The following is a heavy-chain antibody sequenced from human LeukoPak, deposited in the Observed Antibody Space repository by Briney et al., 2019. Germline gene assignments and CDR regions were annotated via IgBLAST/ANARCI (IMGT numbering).Heavy chain of an antibody. CDR1: GGSISPYY. CDR2: IYYSGST. J-gene: IGHJ6*04. CDR3: ARAHYYGSGSYYYHP. V-gene: IGHV4-59*01. D-gene: IGHD3-10*01. Sequence: SETLSLTCTVSGGSISPYYWSWIRQPPGKGLEWIGYIYYSGSTNYNPSLKSRVTISVDTSKNQFSLKLSSVTAADTAVYYCARAHYYGSGSYYYHPWGKGTTVTVSS.